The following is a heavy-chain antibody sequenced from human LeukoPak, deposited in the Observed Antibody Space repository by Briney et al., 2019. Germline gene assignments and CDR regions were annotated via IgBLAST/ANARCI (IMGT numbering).Heavy chain of an antibody. CDR1: GGSISSSSYY. V-gene: IGHV4-39*01. Sequence: SETLSLTCTVSGGSISSSSYYWGWIRQPPGKGLEWIGSIYYSGSTYYNPSLKSRVTISVDTSKNQFSLKLSSVTAADTAVYYCARSEDCGSSSCYWFDPWGQGTLVTVSS. CDR2: IYYSGST. J-gene: IGHJ5*02. D-gene: IGHD2-2*01. CDR3: ARSEDCGSSSCYWFDP.